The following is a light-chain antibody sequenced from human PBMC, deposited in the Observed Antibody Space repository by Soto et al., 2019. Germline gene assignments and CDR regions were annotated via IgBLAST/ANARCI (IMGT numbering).Light chain of an antibody. CDR2: AAS. CDR1: QSISSY. CDR3: QQFYDLPIT. J-gene: IGKJ5*01. Sequence: DIQMTQSPSSLSASVGDRVTITCRASQSISSYLNWYQQKPGKAPKLLIYAASSLQTGLPSRFSGRGSGQDFTFTIRSLQPDDSGTYYCQQFYDLPITFGQGTRLEIK. V-gene: IGKV1-33*01.